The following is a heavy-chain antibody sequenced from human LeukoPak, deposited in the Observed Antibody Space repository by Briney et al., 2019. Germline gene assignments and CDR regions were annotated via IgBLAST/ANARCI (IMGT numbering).Heavy chain of an antibody. V-gene: IGHV1-69*04. J-gene: IGHJ4*02. CDR2: IIPILGIA. CDR3: ARDVYYDSSGYYYYDY. CDR1: GGTFSSYA. Sequence: ASVKVSCKASGGTFSSYAISWVRQAPGQGLEWMGRIIPILGIANYAQKFQGRVTITADKSTSTAYMELSSLRSEDTAVYYCARDVYYDSSGYYYYDYWGQGTLVTVSS. D-gene: IGHD3-22*01.